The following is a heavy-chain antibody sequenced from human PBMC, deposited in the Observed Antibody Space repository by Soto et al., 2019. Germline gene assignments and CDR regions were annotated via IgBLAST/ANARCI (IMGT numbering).Heavy chain of an antibody. Sequence: QVQLVQSGAAVKKPGSSVKVSCKASGGTFSSYTISWVRQAPGQGLEWMGRIIPILGIANYAQKFQGRVTITADKSTSTAYMELSSLRSEDTAVYYCARDRPHPGLDVRAFDIWGQGTMVTVSS. CDR2: IIPILGIA. CDR3: ARDRPHPGLDVRAFDI. V-gene: IGHV1-69*08. J-gene: IGHJ3*02. D-gene: IGHD2-8*02. CDR1: GGTFSSYT.